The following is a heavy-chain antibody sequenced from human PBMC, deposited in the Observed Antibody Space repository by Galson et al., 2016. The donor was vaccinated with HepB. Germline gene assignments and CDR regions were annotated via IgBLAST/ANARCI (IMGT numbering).Heavy chain of an antibody. D-gene: IGHD3-3*02. CDR3: ATLAGFFDY. Sequence: SLGLSCAASGFTFSTQSMNWVRQAPGRGLEWVAVISYDGSNKYYADSVRGRFTISRDNSKNTLYLQMNSLGAEDTAVYYCATLAGFFDYWGQGALVTVSS. CDR2: ISYDGSNK. CDR1: GFTFSTQS. J-gene: IGHJ4*02. V-gene: IGHV3-30-3*01.